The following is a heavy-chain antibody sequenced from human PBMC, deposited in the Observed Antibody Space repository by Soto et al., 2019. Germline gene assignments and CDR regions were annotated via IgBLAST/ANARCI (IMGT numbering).Heavy chain of an antibody. CDR3: ARTDRDVDCLDV. D-gene: IGHD2-21*02. CDR1: GFTFRNYD. J-gene: IGHJ6*01. V-gene: IGHV3-13*05. Sequence: EVQLVESGGGLVQPGGSLRLSCEASGFTFRNYDMHWVRQGTGKGLEWVSGISAAGDPDYADSVVGRFTISRENAQNAFLLQINSLRVGGTAIYYCARTDRDVDCLDVWGQGTMVNVSA. CDR2: ISAAGDP.